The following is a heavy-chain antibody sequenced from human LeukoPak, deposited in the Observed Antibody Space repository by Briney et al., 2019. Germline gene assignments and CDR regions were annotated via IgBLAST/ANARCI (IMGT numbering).Heavy chain of an antibody. V-gene: IGHV1-46*01. CDR2: ISPSGGST. Sequence: ASVKVSCTASGYTFTSYYMHWVRQAPGQGLEWMGIISPSGGSTSYAQKFQGRVTMTRDTSTSTVYTELSSLRSEDTAVYYCAQTGYSSGWYPPPFDYWGQGTLVTVSS. CDR1: GYTFTSYY. D-gene: IGHD6-19*01. CDR3: AQTGYSSGWYPPPFDY. J-gene: IGHJ4*02.